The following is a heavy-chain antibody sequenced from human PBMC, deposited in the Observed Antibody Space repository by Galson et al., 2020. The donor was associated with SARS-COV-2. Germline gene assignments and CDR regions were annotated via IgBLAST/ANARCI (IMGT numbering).Heavy chain of an antibody. J-gene: IGHJ5*02. Sequence: GGSLRLSCAASGFTFSDYYMSWIRQAPGKGLEWVSYISSSGSTIYYADSVKGRFTISRDNAKNSLYLQMNSLRAEDTAVYYCARDPLASIVVVTAPWGWFDPWGQG. D-gene: IGHD2-21*02. CDR1: GFTFSDYY. CDR3: ARDPLASIVVVTAPWGWFDP. CDR2: ISSSGSTI. V-gene: IGHV3-11*01.